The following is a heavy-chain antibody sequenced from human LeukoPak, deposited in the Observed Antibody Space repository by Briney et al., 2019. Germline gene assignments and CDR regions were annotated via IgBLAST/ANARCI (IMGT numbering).Heavy chain of an antibody. V-gene: IGHV3-15*01. CDR1: GLTFSDAW. D-gene: IGHD5-12*01. CDR2: IRNDRIT. Sequence: GGSLRLSCVLSGLTFSDAWMSWVRQAPGKGLEWVGRIRNDRITDYAAPVQGRFSISRDNSKNTFYLQMNSLRTEDTGLYFCTWMATIFTVDYWGQGTLVTVSS. CDR3: TWMATIFTVDY. J-gene: IGHJ4*02.